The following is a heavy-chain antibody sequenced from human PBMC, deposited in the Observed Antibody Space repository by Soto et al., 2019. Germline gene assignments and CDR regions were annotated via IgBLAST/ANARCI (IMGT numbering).Heavy chain of an antibody. D-gene: IGHD3-3*01. V-gene: IGHV4-59*01. J-gene: IGHJ3*02. CDR2: IYYSGST. CDR3: ARGLRFLEWSFDAFDI. Sequence: LSLTCTVSGGSISSYYWSWIRQPPGKGLEWIGYIYYSGSTNYNPSLKSRVTISVDTSKNQFSLKLSSVTAADTAVYYCARGLRFLEWSFDAFDIWGQGTMVTVSS. CDR1: GGSISSYY.